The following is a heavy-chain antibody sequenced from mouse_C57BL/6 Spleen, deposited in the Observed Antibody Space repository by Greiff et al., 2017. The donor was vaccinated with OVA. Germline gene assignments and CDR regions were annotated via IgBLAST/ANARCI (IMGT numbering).Heavy chain of an antibody. V-gene: IGHV1-22*01. CDR1: GYTFTDYN. CDR3: ARGYYSNSWFAY. CDR2: INPNNGGT. J-gene: IGHJ3*01. D-gene: IGHD2-5*01. Sequence: DVQLQESGPELVKPGASVKMSCKASGYTFTDYNMHWVKQSHGKSLEWIGYINPNNGGTSYNQKFKGKATLTVNKSSSTAYMELRSLTSEDSAVYYCARGYYSNSWFAYWGQGTLVTVSA.